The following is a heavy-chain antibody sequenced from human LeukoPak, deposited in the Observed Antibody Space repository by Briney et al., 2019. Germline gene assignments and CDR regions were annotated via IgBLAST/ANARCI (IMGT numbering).Heavy chain of an antibody. V-gene: IGHV3-21*01. D-gene: IGHD1-26*01. CDR3: ARVGATWSLDY. Sequence: GGSLRLSCAASGFTFSSFSMNWVRQAPGKGLEWVSSISSSSSYIYYADSVKGRFTISRDNAKNSLYLQMNSRRAEDTAVYYCARVGATWSLDYWGQGTLVTVSS. CDR2: ISSSSSYI. J-gene: IGHJ4*02. CDR1: GFTFSSFS.